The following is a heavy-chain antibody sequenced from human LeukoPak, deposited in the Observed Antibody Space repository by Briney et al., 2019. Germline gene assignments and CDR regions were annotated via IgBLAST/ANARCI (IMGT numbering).Heavy chain of an antibody. Sequence: PGGSLRLSCAASGFTFSSYAMSWVRQAPGRWLEWVSVIYSDGRIFYADSVKGRFTISRDNSKNTLYLQMNSLRAEDTAVYYCARDKAGLQGGYDLWGQGTMVTVSS. CDR1: GFTFSSYA. CDR3: ARDKAGLQGGYDL. CDR2: IYSDGRI. V-gene: IGHV3-53*01. D-gene: IGHD3-22*01. J-gene: IGHJ3*01.